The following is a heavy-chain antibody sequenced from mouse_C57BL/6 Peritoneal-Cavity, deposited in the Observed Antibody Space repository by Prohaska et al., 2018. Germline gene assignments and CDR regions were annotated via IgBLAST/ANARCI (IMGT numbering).Heavy chain of an antibody. CDR2: TI. CDR3: AWTGYVSSYEYFDA. J-gene: IGHJ1*01. Sequence: TIYYADTVKGRFTISRDNAKNTLFLQMTSLRSEDTDIYYCAWTGYVSSYEYFDAGVSGTTVTISS. V-gene: IGHV5-17*01. D-gene: IGHD1-1*01.